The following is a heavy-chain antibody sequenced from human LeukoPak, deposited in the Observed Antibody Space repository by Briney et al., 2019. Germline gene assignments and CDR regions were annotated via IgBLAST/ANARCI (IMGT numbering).Heavy chain of an antibody. D-gene: IGHD5-24*01. CDR3: AREGRDGYNYNY. Sequence: GGSLRLSCAASGFTFSSYSMNWVRQAPGKGLEWVSSISSSSSYIYYADSVKGRFTISRDNAKNSLYLQMNSLRAEDTAVYYCAREGRDGYNYNYGGQGTLVTVSS. CDR2: ISSSSSYI. CDR1: GFTFSSYS. V-gene: IGHV3-21*01. J-gene: IGHJ4*02.